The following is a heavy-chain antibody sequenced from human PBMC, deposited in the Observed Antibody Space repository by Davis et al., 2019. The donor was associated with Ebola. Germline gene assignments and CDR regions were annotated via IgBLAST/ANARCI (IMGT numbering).Heavy chain of an antibody. J-gene: IGHJ6*02. V-gene: IGHV3-74*01. CDR3: ARDPHCSGGSCFGMDV. CDR1: GFTFSSYW. D-gene: IGHD2-15*01. CDR2: INSDGSST. Sequence: GESLKISCTASGFTFSSYWMSWVRQAPGKGLVWVSRINSDGSSTSYADSVKGRFTIPRDNAKNTLYLQMNSLRAEDTAVYYCARDPHCSGGSCFGMDVWGQGTTVTVSS.